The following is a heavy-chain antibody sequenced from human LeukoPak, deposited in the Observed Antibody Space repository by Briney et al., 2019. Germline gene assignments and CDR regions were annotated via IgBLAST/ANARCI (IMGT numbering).Heavy chain of an antibody. J-gene: IGHJ3*02. CDR1: GGSFSGYY. CDR2: INHSGST. Sequence: PSETLSLTCAVYGGSFSGYYWSWIRQPPGKGLEWIGEINHSGSTNYNPSLKSRVTISVDTSKNQFSLKLSSVTAADTAVYYCARGWVYYDSSGYYLDALDIWGQGTMVTVSS. CDR3: ARGWVYYDSSGYYLDALDI. D-gene: IGHD3-22*01. V-gene: IGHV4-34*01.